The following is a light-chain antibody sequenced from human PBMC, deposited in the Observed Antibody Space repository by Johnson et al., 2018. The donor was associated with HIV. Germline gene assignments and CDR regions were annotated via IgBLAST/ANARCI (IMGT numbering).Light chain of an antibody. Sequence: QAVLTQPPSVSAAPGQRVSISCSGSGSNIGNNYVSWYQQVPGTAPKLLIFDNSRRPSGIPDRFSGSKSGTSATLGITGLQTGAEPDYYCGTWGSSVRTAFVGSGTKVTVL. CDR2: DNS. J-gene: IGLJ1*01. V-gene: IGLV1-51*01. CDR1: GSNIGNNY. CDR3: GTWGSSVRTAF.